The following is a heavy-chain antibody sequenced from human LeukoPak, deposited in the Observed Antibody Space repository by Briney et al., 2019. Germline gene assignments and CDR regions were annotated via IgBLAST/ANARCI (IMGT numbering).Heavy chain of an antibody. CDR3: ARFSSGCSTASCYSTN. D-gene: IGHD2-15*01. Sequence: SETLSLTCTVSGGSLSSHYWSWIRQPPGKGLELIGHIFSTGTTFYNPSLSSRVSISLDTSRNQFFLRLTSVTPADTALYYCARFSSGCSTASCYSTNWGQGILVTVSS. CDR1: GGSLSSHY. V-gene: IGHV4-59*11. CDR2: IFSTGTT. J-gene: IGHJ4*02.